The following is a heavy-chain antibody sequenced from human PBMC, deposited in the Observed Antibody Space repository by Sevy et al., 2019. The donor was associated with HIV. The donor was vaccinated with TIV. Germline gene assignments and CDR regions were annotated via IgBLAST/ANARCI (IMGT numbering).Heavy chain of an antibody. D-gene: IGHD6-19*01. Sequence: GGSLRLSCAASGFTFSSYAMSWVRQAPGKGLEWVSAISGSGGSTYYADSVKGRFTISRDNSKNTLYLQMNSLRAEDTAVYYCAKGDKPGYSSGWYSCYFDYWGQGTLVTVSS. V-gene: IGHV3-23*01. CDR3: AKGDKPGYSSGWYSCYFDY. CDR2: ISGSGGST. CDR1: GFTFSSYA. J-gene: IGHJ4*02.